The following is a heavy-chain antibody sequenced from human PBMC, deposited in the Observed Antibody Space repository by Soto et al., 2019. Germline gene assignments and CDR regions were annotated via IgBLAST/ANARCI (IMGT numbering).Heavy chain of an antibody. D-gene: IGHD3-3*01. CDR3: ARATYYDFWSGPPKYYYYGMDV. J-gene: IGHJ6*02. V-gene: IGHV4-30-4*01. Sequence: SETLSLTCTVSGGSISSGDYYWSWIRQPPGKGLEWIGYIYYSGSTYYNPSLKSRVTISVDTSKNQFSLKLSSVTAADTAVYYCARATYYDFWSGPPKYYYYGMDVWGQGTTVTVSS. CDR2: IYYSGST. CDR1: GGSISSGDYY.